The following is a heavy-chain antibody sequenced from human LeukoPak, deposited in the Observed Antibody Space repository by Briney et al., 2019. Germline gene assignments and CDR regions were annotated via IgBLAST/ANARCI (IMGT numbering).Heavy chain of an antibody. CDR3: AKGHYQGFYYMDV. CDR2: ISSSGGTT. V-gene: IGHV3-23*01. CDR1: GFTFSTYA. D-gene: IGHD2-2*01. J-gene: IGHJ6*03. Sequence: GGSLRLSCAASGFTFSTYAVNWVRQAPGKGLEWVSAISSSGGTTYYADSVKGRFSISRDNSKNTLYLQMNSLRAEDTALYYCAKGHYQGFYYMDVWGKGTTVTVSS.